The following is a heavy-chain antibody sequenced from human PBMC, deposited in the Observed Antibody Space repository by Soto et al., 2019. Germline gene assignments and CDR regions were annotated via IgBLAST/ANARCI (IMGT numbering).Heavy chain of an antibody. V-gene: IGHV4-4*02. D-gene: IGHD2-2*01. CDR3: ARGTGYCSSTSCYAGTTFDY. CDR1: GGSISSSNW. J-gene: IGHJ4*02. Sequence: QVQLQESGPGLVKPSGTLSLTCAVSGGSISSSNWWSWVRQPPGKGLEWIGEIYHSGSTNYNPSLKRRVTISVDKSKNQFSLKLSSVTAADTAVYYCARGTGYCSSTSCYAGTTFDYWGQGTLVTVSS. CDR2: IYHSGST.